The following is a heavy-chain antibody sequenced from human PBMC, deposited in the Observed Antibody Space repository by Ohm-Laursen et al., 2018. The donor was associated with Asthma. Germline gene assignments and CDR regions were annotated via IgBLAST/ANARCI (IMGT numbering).Heavy chain of an antibody. CDR3: ARDFLMSGSLNHDYYYYGMDV. V-gene: IGHV3-30*03. Sequence: SLRLSCAASGFTFSSYGMHWVRQAPGKGLEWVAVISYDGGNKKYADSGKGRFTISRDNSKNTLHLQMNGLRAEDTAAYSCARDFLMSGSLNHDYYYYGMDVWGPGTTVTVSS. CDR1: GFTFSSYG. J-gene: IGHJ6*02. CDR2: ISYDGGNK. D-gene: IGHD1-14*01.